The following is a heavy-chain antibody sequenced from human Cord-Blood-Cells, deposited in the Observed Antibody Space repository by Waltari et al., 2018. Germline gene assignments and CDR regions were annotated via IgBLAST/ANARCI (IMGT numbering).Heavy chain of an antibody. CDR1: GFTFSSYG. CDR2: IGYDGSNK. D-gene: IGHD3-9*01. Sequence: QVRLVESGGGVVQPGRSLRLSCAASGFTFSSYGMTWVRQAPGKGLGWVAVIGYDGSNKYYAGSVKGRFTIARDNSKNTLYLQMNSLRAEDTAVYYCARDLTGDRGAFDIWGQGTMVTVSS. V-gene: IGHV3-33*01. CDR3: ARDLTGDRGAFDI. J-gene: IGHJ3*02.